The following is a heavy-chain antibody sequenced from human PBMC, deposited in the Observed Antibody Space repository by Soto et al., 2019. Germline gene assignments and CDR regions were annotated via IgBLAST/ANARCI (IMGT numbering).Heavy chain of an antibody. CDR1: GYTFTSYA. J-gene: IGHJ6*02. Sequence: QVQLVQSGAEVKKPGASVKISCKASGYTFTSYALHWVRQAPGQRLEWMGWINAGNGNTKYSKKFQGRVTITRDTTASTAYRELSSLRSEDTAVYYSASDSGGMDGWGQGTTGTVSS. CDR3: ASDSGGMDG. V-gene: IGHV1-3*01. CDR2: INAGNGNT.